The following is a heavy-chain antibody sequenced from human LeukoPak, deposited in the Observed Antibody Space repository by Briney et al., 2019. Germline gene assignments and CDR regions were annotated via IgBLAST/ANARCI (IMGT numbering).Heavy chain of an antibody. J-gene: IGHJ4*02. Sequence: PSETLSLTCTVSSDSINSYFWGWVRQPAGRGLEWIGRIYTTGNTHYNPSLKSRLTMSIDTSKRQFSLNLRSVTAADTAIYYCARHGYTASHFFLDYWSQGTLVTVSS. D-gene: IGHD3-16*01. V-gene: IGHV4-4*07. CDR3: ARHGYTASHFFLDY. CDR2: IYTTGNT. CDR1: SDSINSYF.